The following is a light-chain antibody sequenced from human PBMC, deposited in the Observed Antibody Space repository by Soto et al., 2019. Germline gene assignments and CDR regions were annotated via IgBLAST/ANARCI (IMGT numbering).Light chain of an antibody. CDR2: GNS. V-gene: IGLV1-40*01. Sequence: QSVLTQPPSVSGAPGQRVTISCTGSSSNIGAGYDVHWYQQLPGTAPKLLIYGNSNRPSGVPDRFSGSKSGTSASLAITGLQAEDEADYYCQAWDSSTVVFGGGTKLTVL. J-gene: IGLJ2*01. CDR1: SSNIGAGYD. CDR3: QAWDSSTVV.